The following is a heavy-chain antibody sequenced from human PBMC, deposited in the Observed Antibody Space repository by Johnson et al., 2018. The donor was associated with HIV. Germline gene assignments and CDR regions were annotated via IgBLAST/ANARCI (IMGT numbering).Heavy chain of an antibody. V-gene: IGHV3-23*04. CDR2: ISGGEDDT. J-gene: IGHJ3*01. D-gene: IGHD4-23*01. CDR1: GFSFIDYA. CDR3: ARVSDDDGGNPAAWGAFDV. Sequence: VQLVESGGGLVRPGGSLRLSCVASGFSFIDYAMIWVRQAPGKGLEWVSFISGGEDDTSYAASVKGRFTISRDNAKNSLYLQMNNLRAEDTALYYCARVSDDDGGNPAAWGAFDVWGQGTMVTVSS.